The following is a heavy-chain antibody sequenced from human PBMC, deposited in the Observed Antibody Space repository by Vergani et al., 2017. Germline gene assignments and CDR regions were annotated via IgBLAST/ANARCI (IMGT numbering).Heavy chain of an antibody. D-gene: IGHD5-12*01. CDR2: INPSGGST. CDR3: ARGLYSLGYIVATEIVFDY. J-gene: IGHJ4*02. Sequence: QVQLVQSGAEVKKPGASVKVSCKASGYTFTSYYMHWVRQAPGQGLEWMGIINPSGGSTSYAQKFQGRVTMTRDTSTSTVYMELSSLRSEDTAVYYCARGLYSLGYIVATEIVFDYWGQGTLVTVSS. CDR1: GYTFTSYY. V-gene: IGHV1-46*03.